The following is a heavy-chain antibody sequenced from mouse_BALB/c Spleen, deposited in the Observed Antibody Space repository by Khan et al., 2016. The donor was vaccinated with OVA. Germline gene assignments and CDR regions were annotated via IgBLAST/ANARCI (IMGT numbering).Heavy chain of an antibody. J-gene: IGHJ3*01. V-gene: IGHV14-1*02. Sequence: VQLQQPGAELVRPGALVKLSCKASGFNIKDYYMHWVKQRPEQGLVWIGRIDPENGDTIYDPKFQGKASITSDTSSNTAYLQLSSLTSEDTAVYYCARDGDSHWFAYWGQGTLVTVSA. CDR3: ARDGDSHWFAY. CDR1: GFNIKDYY. CDR2: IDPENGDT. D-gene: IGHD2-13*01.